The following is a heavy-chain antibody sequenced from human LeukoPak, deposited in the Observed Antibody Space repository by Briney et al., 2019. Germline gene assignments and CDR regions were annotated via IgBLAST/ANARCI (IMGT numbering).Heavy chain of an antibody. D-gene: IGHD6-6*01. J-gene: IGHJ4*02. CDR3: ARSEYGSSSLEIDY. CDR2: ISAYNGNT. V-gene: IGHV1-18*01. CDR1: GYTFTSYG. Sequence: ASVKVSCKASGYTFTSYGISWVRQAPGQGLEWMGWISAYNGNTNYAQKLRGRVTMTTDTSTSTAYMELRSLRSDDTAVYYCARSEYGSSSLEIDYWGQGTLVTVSS.